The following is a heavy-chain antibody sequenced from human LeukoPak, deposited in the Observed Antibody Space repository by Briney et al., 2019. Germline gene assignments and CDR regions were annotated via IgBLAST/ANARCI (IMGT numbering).Heavy chain of an antibody. Sequence: KPSETLSLTCTVSGGSISTFYWSWLRQPPGKGLEWIGYIYYSGSTNYNPFLKSRVTISVDTSKNQFSLRLSSVTAADTAVYYCAREDPQTTVPEGLDVWGQGTTVTVSS. D-gene: IGHD4-17*01. V-gene: IGHV4-59*01. CDR3: AREDPQTTVPEGLDV. CDR1: GGSISTFY. CDR2: IYYSGST. J-gene: IGHJ6*02.